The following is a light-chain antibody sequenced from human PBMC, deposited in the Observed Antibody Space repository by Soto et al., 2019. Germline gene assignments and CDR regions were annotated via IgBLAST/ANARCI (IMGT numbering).Light chain of an antibody. J-gene: IGLJ1*01. V-gene: IGLV2-8*01. CDR3: SSYAGTNNRYV. CDR1: GSDIGGYNF. CDR2: EVN. Sequence: QSALTQPPSASGSPGQSVTISCTGTGSDIGGYNFVSWYQQHPGKVPKLIIYEVNKRPSGVPDRFSGSKSGNTASLTVSGLQADDEAYYYCSSYAGTNNRYVFGTGTKLTVL.